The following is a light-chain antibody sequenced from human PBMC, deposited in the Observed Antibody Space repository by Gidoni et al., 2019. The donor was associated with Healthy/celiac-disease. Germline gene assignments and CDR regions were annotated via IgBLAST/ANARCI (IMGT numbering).Light chain of an antibody. CDR2: DVS. CDR3: SSYTSSSTLVV. CDR1: SSDAGGYNY. Sequence: QSALPQPASVSWSPGQSITISCTGTSSDAGGYNYVSWYQQHPGKAPKLMIYDVSNRPSGVSNRFSGSKSGNTASLTISGLQAEDEADYYCSSYTSSSTLVVFGGGTKLTVL. V-gene: IGLV2-14*03. J-gene: IGLJ2*01.